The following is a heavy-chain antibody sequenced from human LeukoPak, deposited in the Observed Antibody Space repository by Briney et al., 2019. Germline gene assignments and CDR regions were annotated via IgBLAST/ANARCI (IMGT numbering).Heavy chain of an antibody. CDR3: ATSAHIEVGTAPPPDY. Sequence: GGSLRLSCAASGFPFSNYWMHWVRQAPGKGLVWVSRINPGGNSPDYADSVKGRFTIFRDNARNTLYLQMNNLRVEDTAVYYCATSAHIEVGTAPPPDYWGQGTLVTVTS. V-gene: IGHV3-74*01. CDR1: GFPFSNYW. J-gene: IGHJ4*02. CDR2: INPGGNSP. D-gene: IGHD2-21*02.